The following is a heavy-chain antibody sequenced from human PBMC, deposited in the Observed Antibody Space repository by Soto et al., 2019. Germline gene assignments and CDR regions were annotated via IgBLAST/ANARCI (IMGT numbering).Heavy chain of an antibody. CDR3: AGEVIGGVIVIPNGWFDP. V-gene: IGHV4-30-4*08. J-gene: IGHJ5*02. D-gene: IGHD3-16*02. Sequence: QVQLQESGPGLVKPSETLSLTCTVSGGAVSSGSHLRSWIRQPPGKGLEWIGYIYYSGSTYYNPSLKSRVTISVDTSKNQFSLKLSSVTAADTAVYYCAGEVIGGVIVIPNGWFDPWGQGTLVTVSS. CDR1: GGAVSSGSHL. CDR2: IYYSGST.